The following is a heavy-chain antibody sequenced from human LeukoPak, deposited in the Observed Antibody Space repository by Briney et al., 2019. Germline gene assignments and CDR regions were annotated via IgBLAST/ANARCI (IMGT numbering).Heavy chain of an antibody. J-gene: IGHJ4*02. CDR3: ARDCDDYRADY. CDR1: GFTFSNFW. Sequence: GGSLRLSCAGSGFTFSNFWMDWVRQTPGKKLEWVASILKEGSVTKYVDSVKGRLTICRDNDKNSLYLQMNSLRAEDTAVYYCARDCDDYRADYWGQGALVTVSS. V-gene: IGHV3-7*04. CDR2: ILKEGSVT. D-gene: IGHD4-17*01.